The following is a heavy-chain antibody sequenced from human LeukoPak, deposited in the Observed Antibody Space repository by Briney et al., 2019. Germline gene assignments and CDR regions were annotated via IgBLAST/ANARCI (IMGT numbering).Heavy chain of an antibody. D-gene: IGHD5-12*01. Sequence: SETLSLTCTVSGGSISSGDYYWSWIRQPPGKGLEWIGEINHSGSTNYNPSLKSRITISVDTSKNQFPLKLSSVTAADTAVYYCARGIVATILYYYYYMDVWGKGTTVTVSS. CDR2: INHSGST. V-gene: IGHV4-39*06. CDR1: GGSISSGDYY. CDR3: ARGIVATILYYYYYMDV. J-gene: IGHJ6*03.